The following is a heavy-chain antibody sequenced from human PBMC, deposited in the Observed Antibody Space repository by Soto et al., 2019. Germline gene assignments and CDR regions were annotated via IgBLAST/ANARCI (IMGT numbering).Heavy chain of an antibody. J-gene: IGHJ4*02. CDR1: GGSISSAAYY. CDR2: ISHSGST. CDR3: AREYTYGSNFFDC. Sequence: QVQLQESGPGLVKPSQTLSLTCTVSGGSISSAAYYWSWIRQHPGKGLEWIGYISHSGSTYYNPSLKSRVIISVDTSKSPLSLSLTSVTAAGTAGYYCAREYTYGSNFFDCWGQGALVTVSS. V-gene: IGHV4-31*03. D-gene: IGHD2-2*02.